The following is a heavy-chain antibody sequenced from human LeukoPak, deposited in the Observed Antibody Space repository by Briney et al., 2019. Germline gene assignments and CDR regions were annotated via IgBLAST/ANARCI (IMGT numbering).Heavy chain of an antibody. D-gene: IGHD1-26*01. CDR1: GFTFDDYA. CDR2: ISWNSGSI. J-gene: IGHJ4*02. V-gene: IGHV3-9*01. Sequence: GGSLRLSCAASGFTFDDYAMHWVRQAPGKGLEWVSGISWNSGSIVYADSVKGRFTISRDNAKNSLYLQMNSPRAEDTALYYCAKDLEWELRGWGFDYWGQGTLVTVSS. CDR3: AKDLEWELRGWGFDY.